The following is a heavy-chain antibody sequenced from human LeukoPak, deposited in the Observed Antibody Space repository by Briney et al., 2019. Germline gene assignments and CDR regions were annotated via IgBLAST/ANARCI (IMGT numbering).Heavy chain of an antibody. Sequence: GGSQRLSCAGSGFIFSSYWMSWVRQAPGKGLEWVANIKQDGSEKYYVDSVKGRFTISRDNAKNSLYLQMNSLRAEDTAVYYCARDLPDYWGQGTLVAVSS. CDR3: ARDLPDY. CDR2: IKQDGSEK. J-gene: IGHJ4*02. V-gene: IGHV3-7*01. CDR1: GFIFSSYW.